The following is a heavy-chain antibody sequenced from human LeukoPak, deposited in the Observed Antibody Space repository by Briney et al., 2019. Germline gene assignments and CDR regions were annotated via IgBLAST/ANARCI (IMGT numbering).Heavy chain of an antibody. J-gene: IGHJ4*02. CDR2: IYYSGST. CDR1: GGSISSSSYY. Sequence: SETLSLTCTVSGGSISSSSYYWGWIRQPPGKGLEWIGSIYYSGSTYYNPSLKSRVTISVDTSKNQFSLKLSSVTAADTAVYYCASKIAVAGQRDYWGQGTLVTV. CDR3: ASKIAVAGQRDY. V-gene: IGHV4-39*01. D-gene: IGHD6-19*01.